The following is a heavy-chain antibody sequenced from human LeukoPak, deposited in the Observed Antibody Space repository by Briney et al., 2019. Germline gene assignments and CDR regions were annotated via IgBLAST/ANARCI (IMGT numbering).Heavy chain of an antibody. CDR1: GLAVSSNY. CDR2: IYGAAET. CDR3: ARDLSYSSAPLPFYYFDY. Sequence: RGSLRLSCADSGLAVSSNYMAWVRQAPGKGLEWVTVIYGAAETHYVDSVKGRFTISRDNAKNSLYLQMNSLRAEDTAVYYCARDLSYSSAPLPFYYFDYWGQGTLVTVSS. V-gene: IGHV3-66*01. J-gene: IGHJ4*02. D-gene: IGHD6-19*01.